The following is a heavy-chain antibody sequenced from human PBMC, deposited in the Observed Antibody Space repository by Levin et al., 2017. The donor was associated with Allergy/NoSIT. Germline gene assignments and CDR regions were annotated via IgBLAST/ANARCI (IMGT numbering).Heavy chain of an antibody. Sequence: GESLKISCAASGFTFSTYSMHWVRQPPGKGLVWVSRVYSDGSNTRYADSVKGRFTISRDNAKNTLYLQMNSLRAEDTAIYYCTRGSYYASDYWGQGTLVTVSS. CDR3: TRGSYYASDY. V-gene: IGHV3-74*01. D-gene: IGHD1-26*01. J-gene: IGHJ4*02. CDR1: GFTFSTYS. CDR2: VYSDGSNT.